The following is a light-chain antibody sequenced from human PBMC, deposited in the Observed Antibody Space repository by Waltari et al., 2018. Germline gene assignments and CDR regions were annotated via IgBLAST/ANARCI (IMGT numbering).Light chain of an antibody. CDR1: QSVGSNY. Sequence: EIVLTQSPCTLSSSPGERATLSCRASQSVGSNYLVWYQQKPGQAPRLLIYGASSRATGIPDRFTGSGSGTDFTLTISRLEPEDFAVYYCQQYGTSSSFGQGTRLEIK. J-gene: IGKJ5*01. CDR3: QQYGTSSS. V-gene: IGKV3-20*01. CDR2: GAS.